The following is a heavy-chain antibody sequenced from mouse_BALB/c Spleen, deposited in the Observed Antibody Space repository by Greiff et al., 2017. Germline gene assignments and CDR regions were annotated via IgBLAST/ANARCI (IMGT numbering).Heavy chain of an antibody. CDR2: ISYSGST. D-gene: IGHD2-3*01. V-gene: IGHV3-2*02. CDR1: GYSITSDYA. Sequence: EVMLVESGPGLVKPSQSLSLTCTVTGYSITSDYAWNWIRQLPGNKLGWMGYISYSGSTSYNPSLKSRISITRDTSKNQFFLQLKSVTTEDTATYYCARGWFSDYWGQGTTLTVSS. J-gene: IGHJ2*01. CDR3: ARGWFSDY.